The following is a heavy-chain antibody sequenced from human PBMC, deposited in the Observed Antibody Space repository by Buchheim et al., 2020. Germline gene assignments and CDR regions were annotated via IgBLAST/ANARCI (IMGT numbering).Heavy chain of an antibody. CDR1: GFTFSSYG. CDR2: ISYDGSNK. J-gene: IGHJ4*02. CDR3: AKDNSGSYYSPSY. Sequence: QVQLVESGGGVVQSGRSLRLSCAASGFTFSSYGMHWVRQAPGKGLEWVAVISYDGSNKYYADSVKGRFTISRDNSKNTLYLQMNSLRAEDTAVYYCAKDNSGSYYSPSYWGQGTL. D-gene: IGHD1-26*01. V-gene: IGHV3-30*18.